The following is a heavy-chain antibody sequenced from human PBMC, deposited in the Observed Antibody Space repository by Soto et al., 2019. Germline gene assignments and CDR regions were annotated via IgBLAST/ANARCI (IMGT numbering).Heavy chain of an antibody. D-gene: IGHD3-22*01. V-gene: IGHV3-30*18. Sequence: PGGSLRLSCAASGFTFSSYAMQWVCQAPGKGLEWVALMSYDGTNEYYADSVKGRFTISRDNSKNTLFLQINSLRAEDTAVYYCGKDLHHSSGYFFTVRLNAMDVWGQGTTVTVSS. CDR3: GKDLHHSSGYFFTVRLNAMDV. J-gene: IGHJ6*01. CDR1: GFTFSSYA. CDR2: MSYDGTNE.